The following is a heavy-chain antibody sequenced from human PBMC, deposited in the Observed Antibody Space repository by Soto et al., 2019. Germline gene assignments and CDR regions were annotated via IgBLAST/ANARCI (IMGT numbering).Heavy chain of an antibody. J-gene: IGHJ5*02. CDR1: GYTFTSYG. CDR2: ISAYNGNT. D-gene: IGHD2-15*01. Sequence: GASVKVSCKASGYTFTSYGISWVRQAPGQGLEWMGWISAYNGNTNYAQKLQGRVTMTTDTSTSTAYMELRSLRSDDTAVYYCARVVGDIVVVVAATPGVGKTSFDPWGQGTLGTVSS. V-gene: IGHV1-18*01. CDR3: ARVVGDIVVVVAATPGVGKTSFDP.